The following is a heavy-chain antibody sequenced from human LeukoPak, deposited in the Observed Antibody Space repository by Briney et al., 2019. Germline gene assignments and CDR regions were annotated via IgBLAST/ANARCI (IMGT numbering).Heavy chain of an antibody. CDR3: ASYREAYDLYPHGLDV. D-gene: IGHD5-24*01. V-gene: IGHV4-61*02. Sequence: SETLSLTCSVSGASVTTTAYFWNWMRQPAGEGLEWIGRIYASGNIHYNPSLRSRVTMSLDTSKNQFSLTMNSVTAADSAVYFCASYREAYDLYPHGLDVWGRGTVVTVS. CDR1: GASVTTTAYF. J-gene: IGHJ3*01. CDR2: IYASGNI.